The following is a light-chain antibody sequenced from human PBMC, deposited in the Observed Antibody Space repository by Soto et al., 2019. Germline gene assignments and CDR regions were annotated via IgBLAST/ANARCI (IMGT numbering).Light chain of an antibody. CDR3: QQRSDWPPRLT. Sequence: EIVLTQSPATLSLSPGERATLSCRASQSINIYLAWYQQKPGQAPRLLVYDASSRAIGVPARFSGSGSGTDFNLTISSLEPEDFAVYYCQQRSDWPPRLTFGVGTKVEIK. V-gene: IGKV3-11*01. J-gene: IGKJ4*01. CDR1: QSINIY. CDR2: DAS.